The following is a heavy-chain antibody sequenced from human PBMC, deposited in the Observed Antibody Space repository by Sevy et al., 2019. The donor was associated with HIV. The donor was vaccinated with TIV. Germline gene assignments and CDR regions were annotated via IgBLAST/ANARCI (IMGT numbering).Heavy chain of an antibody. Sequence: ASVKVSCKSTGYIFSDYNMHWVRQAPGQGLEWMALINPNSGVTIYAQKFRGRVSLTRDTSMSTAYMELSALTSDDTAVYYCVREDNIAPRTFLSFDIWGQGTMVTVSS. D-gene: IGHD3-3*02. CDR2: INPNSGVT. CDR3: VREDNIAPRTFLSFDI. J-gene: IGHJ3*02. CDR1: GYIFSDYN. V-gene: IGHV1-2*06.